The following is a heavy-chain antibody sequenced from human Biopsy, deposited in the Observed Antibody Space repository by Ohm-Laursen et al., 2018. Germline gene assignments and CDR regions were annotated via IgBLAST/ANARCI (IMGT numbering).Heavy chain of an antibody. CDR2: SIPILGTG. V-gene: IGHV1-69*06. D-gene: IGHD3-9*01. Sequence: SSVKVSCKAPGGTFSNYGVNWVRQAPGQGLEWLGGSIPILGTGNYAQKFQDRVTVAADTSTGTATMELRSLRSDDTAVYYCATKLTGYFHRWGQGTLVIVSS. J-gene: IGHJ1*01. CDR1: GGTFSNYG. CDR3: ATKLTGYFHR.